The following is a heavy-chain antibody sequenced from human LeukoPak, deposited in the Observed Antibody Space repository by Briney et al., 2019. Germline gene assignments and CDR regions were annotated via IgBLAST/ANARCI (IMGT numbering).Heavy chain of an antibody. Sequence: SETLSLTCAVYGGPFSGYYWTWIRQPPGKGLEWIGQINHVGSTYYNPSLKSRVTISVDTSKNQFSLKLSSVTAADTAVYYCARQISDYYGSGSYSYYMDVWGKGTTVTISS. J-gene: IGHJ6*03. CDR2: INHVGST. CDR1: GGPFSGYY. V-gene: IGHV4-34*01. CDR3: ARQISDYYGSGSYSYYMDV. D-gene: IGHD3-10*01.